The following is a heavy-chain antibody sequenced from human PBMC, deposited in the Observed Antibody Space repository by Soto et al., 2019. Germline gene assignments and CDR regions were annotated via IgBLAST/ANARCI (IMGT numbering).Heavy chain of an antibody. CDR3: PRLPGP. J-gene: IGHJ5*02. CDR2: IYHSGST. Sequence: QLQLQESGSGLVKPSQTLSLTCAVSGGSISSGGYSWSWIRQPPGKGLDWIGYIYHSGSTYYNPSLTSRVPISVDSSKNHFSLKLSSVPASDPAVSYPPRLPGPWGQGTLVTVSS. CDR1: GGSISSGGYS. V-gene: IGHV4-30-2*01.